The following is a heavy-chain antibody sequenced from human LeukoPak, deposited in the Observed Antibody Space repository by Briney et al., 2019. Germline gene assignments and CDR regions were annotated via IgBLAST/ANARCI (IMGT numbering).Heavy chain of an antibody. CDR2: ISANNGNT. D-gene: IGHD3-22*01. CDR3: ATVVTSGYYYDPLEY. CDR1: GYTFTSHG. V-gene: IGHV1-18*01. Sequence: ASVKVSCKASGYTFTSHGISWVRQAPGQGLEWMGWISANNGNTNYAQKFQGRVTMTADRPTNTAYMELRSLRSDDTAVYYCATVVTSGYYYDPLEYWGQGTLVTVSS. J-gene: IGHJ4*02.